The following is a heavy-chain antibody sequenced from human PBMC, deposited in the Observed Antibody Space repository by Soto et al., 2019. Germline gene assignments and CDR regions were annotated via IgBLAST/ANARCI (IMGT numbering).Heavy chain of an antibody. CDR2: IWYDGSNK. V-gene: IGHV3-33*01. CDR1: GFPFSSYG. D-gene: IGHD5-18*01. CDR3: AREIQLGLYAFDI. Sequence: GGSLRLSCAASGFPFSSYGMHWVRQSPGKGLEWVAVIWYDGSNKYYAGSVKGRFTISRDNSKNTLYLQMNSLRAEDTAVYYCAREIQLGLYAFDIWGQGKRVT. J-gene: IGHJ3*02.